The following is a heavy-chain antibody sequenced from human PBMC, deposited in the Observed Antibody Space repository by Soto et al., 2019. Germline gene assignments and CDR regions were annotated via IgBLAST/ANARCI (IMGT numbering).Heavy chain of an antibody. Sequence: PLGSLRLSCAASGFTFSNYGIHWVRKAPGNGLEWVSVIWHDRSKRYYVDSVKGSFTMSRDKSKSTLFLDMNSLRAEDTDVYFCGTYDGSGFLNYWGQRIQVTVSS. CDR2: IWHDRSKR. CDR3: GTYDGSGFLNY. V-gene: IGHV3-33*01. CDR1: GFTFSNYG. D-gene: IGHD3-22*01. J-gene: IGHJ4*02.